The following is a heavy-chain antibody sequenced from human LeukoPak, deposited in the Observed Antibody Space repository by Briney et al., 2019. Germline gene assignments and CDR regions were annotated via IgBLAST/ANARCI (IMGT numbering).Heavy chain of an antibody. J-gene: IGHJ4*02. CDR2: ISGSGGST. CDR3: AKVGMAVAGTVLDFDY. Sequence: PGGSLRLSCAASGFTFSSYAMSWVRQAPGKGLELVSAISGSGGSTYYADSVKGRFTISRDNSKNTLYLQMNSLRAEDTAVYYCAKVGMAVAGTVLDFDYWGQGTLVTVSS. CDR1: GFTFSSYA. D-gene: IGHD6-19*01. V-gene: IGHV3-23*01.